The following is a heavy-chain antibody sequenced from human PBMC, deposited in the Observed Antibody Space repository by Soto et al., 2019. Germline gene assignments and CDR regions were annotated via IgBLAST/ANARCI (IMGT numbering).Heavy chain of an antibody. Sequence: GGSLRLSCAASGFTFSDYYMSWIRQAPGKGLEWVSYISSSGSTIYYADSVKGRFTISRDNAKNSLYLQMNSLRAEDTAVYYCARDQIAVAGPTPPDYWGQGTLVTVSS. CDR1: GFTFSDYY. CDR3: ARDQIAVAGPTPPDY. D-gene: IGHD6-19*01. J-gene: IGHJ4*02. CDR2: ISSSGSTI. V-gene: IGHV3-11*01.